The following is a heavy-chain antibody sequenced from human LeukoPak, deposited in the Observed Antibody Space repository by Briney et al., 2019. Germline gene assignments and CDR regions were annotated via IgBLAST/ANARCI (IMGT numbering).Heavy chain of an antibody. CDR3: ARGHYYDSSGYYYLFPDY. D-gene: IGHD3-22*01. Sequence: SETLSLTCTVSGGSISSYYWNWIRQPPGKGLEWIGYIFYSGRTSYNPSLKSRVTLSVDTSKNWFSLRLSSVTAADTAVYYCARGHYYDSSGYYYLFPDYWGQGTLVTVSS. CDR2: IFYSGRT. V-gene: IGHV4-59*12. J-gene: IGHJ4*02. CDR1: GGSISSYY.